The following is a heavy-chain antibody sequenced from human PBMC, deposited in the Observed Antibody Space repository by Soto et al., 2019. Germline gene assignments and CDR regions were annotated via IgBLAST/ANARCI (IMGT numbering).Heavy chain of an antibody. D-gene: IGHD2-21*01. CDR1: AFTFSSYW. Sequence: EVQLVESGGGLVQPGGSLRLSCAASAFTFSSYWMNWVRQAPGQGPVWVSRINSDGSSTGYADSVKGRFTISRDNAKNTQYLQMNSLSAEDTAVYYCARRDQIAYYYGMDVWGQGTTVTVSS. CDR3: ARRDQIAYYYGMDV. CDR2: INSDGSST. J-gene: IGHJ6*02. V-gene: IGHV3-74*01.